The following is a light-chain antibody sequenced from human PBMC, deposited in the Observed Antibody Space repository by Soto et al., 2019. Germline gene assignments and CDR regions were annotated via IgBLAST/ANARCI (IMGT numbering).Light chain of an antibody. J-gene: IGKJ2*01. Sequence: DFRMTQSPSTLSASLGDRVTITCRASQIMYTWLAWYQQKPGKAPKLLIYDATTLESGVPSRFSGSGSGTEFTLTISSLQPDDFATYYCQHYNGYFGQGTKLEI. V-gene: IGKV1-5*01. CDR2: DAT. CDR3: QHYNGY. CDR1: QIMYTW.